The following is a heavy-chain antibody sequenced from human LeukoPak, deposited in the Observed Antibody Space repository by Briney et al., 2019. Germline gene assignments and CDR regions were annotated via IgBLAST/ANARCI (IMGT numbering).Heavy chain of an antibody. CDR3: ARGRYSSSWKGMYYFDY. CDR1: GFTFSSYS. Sequence: PGGSLGPSLAAPGFTFSSYSMNWGRQAPGKGLGGGSSISSSSYIYYADSVKGRFTISRDNAKNSLYLQMNSLRAEDTAVYYCARGRYSSSWKGMYYFDYWGQGTLVTVSS. D-gene: IGHD6-13*01. J-gene: IGHJ4*02. CDR2: ISSSSYI. V-gene: IGHV3-21*01.